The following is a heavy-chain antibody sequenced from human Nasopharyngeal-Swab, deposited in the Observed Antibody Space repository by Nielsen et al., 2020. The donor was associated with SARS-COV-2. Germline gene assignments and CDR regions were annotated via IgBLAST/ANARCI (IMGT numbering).Heavy chain of an antibody. Sequence: WVRQAPGQGIEWLGWISAYNGNTNYAPKFQGRVTMTTDTSTSTAYLELRSLRSDDTATYYCARVLYDVFTGDFYFCGTFDIWGQGTVVTVSS. CDR2: ISAYNGNT. D-gene: IGHD3-9*01. J-gene: IGHJ3*02. CDR3: ARVLYDVFTGDFYFCGTFDI. V-gene: IGHV1-18*01.